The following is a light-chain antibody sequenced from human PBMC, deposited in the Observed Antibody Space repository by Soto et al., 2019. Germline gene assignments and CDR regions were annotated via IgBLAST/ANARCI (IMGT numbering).Light chain of an antibody. V-gene: IGKV3-15*01. CDR2: GAS. J-gene: IGKJ3*01. Sequence: EIVMTQSPVTLSVSPGERATLTCRASQDVNRNLAWYQQKPGQGPRLLIFGASTRATGIPARFSGSGSGTELTLTISSLQSEDFAVYYCQQYNSWPLGTFGPGTKVDIK. CDR1: QDVNRN. CDR3: QQYNSWPLGT.